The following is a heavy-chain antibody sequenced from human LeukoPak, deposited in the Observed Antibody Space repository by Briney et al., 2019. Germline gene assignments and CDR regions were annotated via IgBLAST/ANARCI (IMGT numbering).Heavy chain of an antibody. Sequence: GGSLRLSCAASGFTFSSYWMHWVCQPPGKGLVWVSHINSDGSSTSYADSVKGRFTISRDNSKNTLYLQMNSLRGEDTAVYYCARGSYTSSWYGVFDYWGQGTLVTVSS. D-gene: IGHD6-13*01. CDR2: INSDGSST. CDR3: ARGSYTSSWYGVFDY. J-gene: IGHJ4*02. CDR1: GFTFSSYW. V-gene: IGHV3-74*01.